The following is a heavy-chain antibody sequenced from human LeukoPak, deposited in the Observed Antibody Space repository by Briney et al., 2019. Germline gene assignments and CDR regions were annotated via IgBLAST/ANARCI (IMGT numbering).Heavy chain of an antibody. V-gene: IGHV2-5*01. D-gene: IGHD2-2*01. Sequence: SGPTLVKPTQTLTLTCTFSGFSLSTSGVGVGWIRQPPGKALEWLALIYWNDDKRYSPSLKSRLTITKDTSKNQVVLTMTNMDPVDTATYYCAHRVAVPVAGGGWFDPWGQGTLVTVSS. J-gene: IGHJ5*02. CDR3: AHRVAVPVAGGGWFDP. CDR1: GFSLSTSGVG. CDR2: IYWNDDK.